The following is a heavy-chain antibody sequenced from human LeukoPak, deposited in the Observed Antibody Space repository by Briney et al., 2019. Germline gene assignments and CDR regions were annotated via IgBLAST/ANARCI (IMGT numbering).Heavy chain of an antibody. J-gene: IGHJ4*02. CDR2: ISGSGVTT. Sequence: PGGSLRLSXAASGFTFRSYAMSWVRQAPGKGLEWVSAISGSGVTTYYADSVKGRFTISRDNSKNTLYLQMNSLRAEDTALYYCAKDRDYYLVGFFDYWGQGTLVTVSS. D-gene: IGHD3-10*01. CDR3: AKDRDYYLVGFFDY. V-gene: IGHV3-23*01. CDR1: GFTFRSYA.